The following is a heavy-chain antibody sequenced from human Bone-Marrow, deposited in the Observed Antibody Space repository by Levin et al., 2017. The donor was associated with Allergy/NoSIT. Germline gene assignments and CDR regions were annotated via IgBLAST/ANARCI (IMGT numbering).Heavy chain of an antibody. CDR1: GFTVSSNY. CDR3: ARGWFGELLSH. V-gene: IGHV3-53*01. J-gene: IGHJ4*02. Sequence: GASVKVSCAASGFTVSSNYMSWVRQAPGKGPEWVSVIYSGGSTYYADSVKGRFTISRDNSKNTLYLQMNSLRAVDTAVYYCARGWFGELLSHWGQGTLVTVSS. D-gene: IGHD3-10*01. CDR2: IYSGGST.